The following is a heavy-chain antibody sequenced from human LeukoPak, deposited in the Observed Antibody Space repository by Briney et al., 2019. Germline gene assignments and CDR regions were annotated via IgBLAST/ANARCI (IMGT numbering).Heavy chain of an antibody. V-gene: IGHV3-30*02. CDR3: ANAGIAVAGTIVD. D-gene: IGHD6-19*01. Sequence: GGSLRLSCAASGFTFSSYGMHWVRQAPGKGLDWVAFIRYDGSNKYYADSVKGRFTISRDNSKNTLYLQMNSLRAEDTAVYYCANAGIAVAGTIVDWGQGTLVTVSS. CDR1: GFTFSSYG. J-gene: IGHJ4*02. CDR2: IRYDGSNK.